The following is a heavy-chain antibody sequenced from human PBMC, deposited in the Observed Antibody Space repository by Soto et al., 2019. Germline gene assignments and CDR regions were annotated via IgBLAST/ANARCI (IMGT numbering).Heavy chain of an antibody. CDR2: IIPIFGTA. V-gene: IGHV1-69*01. D-gene: IGHD3-3*01. CDR1: GGTFSSYA. J-gene: IGHJ4*02. Sequence: QVQLVQSGAEVKKPGSSVKVSCKASGGTFSSYAISWVRQAPGQGLEWMGGIIPIFGTANYAQKFQGRVTINADESTSTGHKELGRLRSEDTGVDFWARESPSYDFWSGYYSHWGQGTLVTVPS. CDR3: ARESPSYDFWSGYYSH.